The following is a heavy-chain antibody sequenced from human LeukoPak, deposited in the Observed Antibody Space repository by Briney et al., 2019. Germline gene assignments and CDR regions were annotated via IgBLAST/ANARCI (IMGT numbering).Heavy chain of an antibody. D-gene: IGHD6-6*01. CDR2: ISSSGSTI. Sequence: GGSLRLSCAASGFIFSTYGMHWVRQAPGKGLEWVSYISSSGSTIYYADSVKGRFTISRDNAKNSLYLQMNSLRAEDTAVYYCARDQMAEYHGMDVWGQGTTVTVSS. CDR1: GFIFSTYG. J-gene: IGHJ6*02. V-gene: IGHV3-48*04. CDR3: ARDQMAEYHGMDV.